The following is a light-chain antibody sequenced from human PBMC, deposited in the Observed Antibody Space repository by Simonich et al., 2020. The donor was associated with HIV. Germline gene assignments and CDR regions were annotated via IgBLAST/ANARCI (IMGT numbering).Light chain of an antibody. CDR2: GAS. CDR1: PSVNRN. Sequence: EIVMTQSPATLSVSPGERATLSCRASPSVNRNLAWYQQKPGQAPRLLIYGASTRATGIPARFSGTGSGTEFTLTISSLQSEDFAVYYCQQYNNWWTFGQGTKVEIK. CDR3: QQYNNWWT. V-gene: IGKV3-15*01. J-gene: IGKJ1*01.